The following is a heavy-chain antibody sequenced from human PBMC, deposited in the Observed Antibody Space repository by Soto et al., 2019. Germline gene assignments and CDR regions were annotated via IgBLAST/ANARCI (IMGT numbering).Heavy chain of an antibody. CDR2: FYHSGGT. V-gene: IGHV4-31*11. CDR1: GGSLRSATYY. J-gene: IGHJ3*02. CDR3: AREETGNDALDI. Sequence: SETLSLTCAVSGGSLRSATYYWRWIRQHPGKGLEWIGYFYHSGGTYYKPSLRSRVTISLDTSKNQFSLNLRSVTDADTAIYYCAREETGNDALDIWGQGTLVTVSS. D-gene: IGHD1-1*01.